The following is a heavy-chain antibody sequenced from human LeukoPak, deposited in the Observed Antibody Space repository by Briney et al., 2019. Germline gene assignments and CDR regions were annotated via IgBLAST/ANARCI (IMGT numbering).Heavy chain of an antibody. CDR1: GFPFSSYA. Sequence: PGGSLRLSCAASGFPFSSYAMSWVRQAPGKGLEWVSSISTGGDHTPYADSVRGRFAISRDNTNNTLYLQMNSLRAEDTAVYYCAKWARSVAASGERDYWGQGILVTVSS. D-gene: IGHD1-26*01. CDR3: AKWARSVAASGERDY. J-gene: IGHJ4*02. CDR2: ISTGGDHT. V-gene: IGHV3-23*01.